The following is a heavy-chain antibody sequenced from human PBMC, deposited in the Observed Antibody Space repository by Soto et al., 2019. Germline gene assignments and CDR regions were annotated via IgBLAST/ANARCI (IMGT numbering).Heavy chain of an antibody. D-gene: IGHD6-25*01. V-gene: IGHV4-34*01. J-gene: IGHJ4*02. Sequence: SETLSLTCAFYGGSFSGYYWTWIRQPPGTGLEWIGEINHSGSTNYNPSLKSRVTISVDTSSNQFTLKLRSVTAADTAVYYCARQIRRLVPNEFDYWGQALMVTVSS. CDR1: GGSFSGYY. CDR3: ARQIRRLVPNEFDY. CDR2: INHSGST.